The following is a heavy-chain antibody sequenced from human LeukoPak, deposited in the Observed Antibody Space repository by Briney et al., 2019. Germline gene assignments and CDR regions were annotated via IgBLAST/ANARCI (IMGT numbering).Heavy chain of an antibody. CDR2: INPSGGST. CDR1: GYTFTSYY. CDR3: ARVAHNYDLLTGYYPYLDYFDF. D-gene: IGHD3-9*01. Sequence: ASVKVSCKASGYTFTSYYMHWVRQAPGQGLEWMGIINPSGGSTSYAQMFQGRVTMTRDMSTSTVYMELSSLRSEDTAVFYCARVAHNYDLLTGYYPYLDYFDFWGQGTLVTVSS. J-gene: IGHJ4*02. V-gene: IGHV1-46*01.